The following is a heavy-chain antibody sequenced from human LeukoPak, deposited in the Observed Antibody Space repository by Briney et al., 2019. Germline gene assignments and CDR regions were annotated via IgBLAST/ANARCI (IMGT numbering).Heavy chain of an antibody. CDR2: IYSGGST. CDR3: ALHYDSHTFDI. V-gene: IGHV3-66*01. D-gene: IGHD3-3*01. CDR1: GFTFSSHW. J-gene: IGHJ3*02. Sequence: GGSLRLSCAASGFTFSSHWMTWVRQAPGKGLEWVSAIYSGGSTYYADSVKGRFTISRDNSKNTVYLQMNSLRAEDTAVYYCALHYDSHTFDIWGQGTMVTVSS.